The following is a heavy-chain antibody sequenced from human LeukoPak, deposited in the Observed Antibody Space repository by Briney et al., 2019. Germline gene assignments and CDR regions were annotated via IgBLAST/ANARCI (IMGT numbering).Heavy chain of an antibody. CDR3: ARVGSSSWYGGYYYYYYMDV. V-gene: IGHV1-8*03. Sequence: ASVKVSRKASGYTFTSYDINWVRQATGQGLEWMGWMNPNSGNTGYAQKFQGRVTITRNTSISTAYMELSSLRSEDTAVYYCARVGSSSWYGGYYYYYYMDVWGKGTTVTASS. D-gene: IGHD6-13*01. CDR1: GYTFTSYD. CDR2: MNPNSGNT. J-gene: IGHJ6*03.